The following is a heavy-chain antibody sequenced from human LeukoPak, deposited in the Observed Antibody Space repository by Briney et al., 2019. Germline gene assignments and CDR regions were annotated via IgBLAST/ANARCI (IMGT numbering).Heavy chain of an antibody. CDR1: GYTFTTYD. V-gene: IGHV1-8*01. Sequence: ASVKVSCKASGYTFTTYDITWVRQATGQGLEWMGWMNPHSGNTAYAQKYQGRVTMTRDTSISTAYMELSSLRSEDTAVYYCAREENDGYYMDVWGKGTTVTVSS. CDR2: MNPHSGNT. J-gene: IGHJ6*03. D-gene: IGHD1-1*01. CDR3: AREENDGYYMDV.